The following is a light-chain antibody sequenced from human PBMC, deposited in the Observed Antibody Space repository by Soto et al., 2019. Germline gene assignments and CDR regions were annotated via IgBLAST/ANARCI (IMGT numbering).Light chain of an antibody. V-gene: IGKV1-39*01. CDR3: QQSYSNPPT. Sequence: DIPMTQSPSSLSAYVGDRVTITCRSSQSISNYLNWYQQKPGKAPKFLIYAASSLQSGVPSRFSGSGSGTDFTLTISSLQPEDFATYYCQQSYSNPPTFGQGTRVEFK. J-gene: IGKJ1*01. CDR2: AAS. CDR1: QSISNY.